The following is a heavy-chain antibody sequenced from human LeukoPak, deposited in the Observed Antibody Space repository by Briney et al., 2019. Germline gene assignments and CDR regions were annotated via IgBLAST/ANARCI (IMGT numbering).Heavy chain of an antibody. J-gene: IGHJ4*02. CDR1: GFTFSTYG. CDR3: TKGSDRRVIAF. D-gene: IGHD3-10*01. CDR2: IQSDAKNK. Sequence: GGSLRLSCVASGFTFSTYGLHWVDQPPGKGLAGVAFIQSDAKNKYYAASVKGQFTISRDNSKSTLHMQMTGLRVEGTAVYYCTKGSDRRVIAFWGGGTLVTVSS. V-gene: IGHV3-30*02.